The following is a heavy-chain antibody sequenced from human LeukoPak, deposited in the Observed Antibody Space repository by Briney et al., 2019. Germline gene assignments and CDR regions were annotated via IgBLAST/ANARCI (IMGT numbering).Heavy chain of an antibody. Sequence: ASVKVSCKASGYTFTSYYMHWVQQAPGQGLEGMGIINPSGGSTSYAQKFQGRVTMTRDTSTSTVYMELSSLRSEDTAVYYCARVLDDNWFDPWGQGTLVTVSS. CDR1: GYTFTSYY. CDR3: ARVLDDNWFDP. J-gene: IGHJ5*02. CDR2: INPSGGST. V-gene: IGHV1-46*01.